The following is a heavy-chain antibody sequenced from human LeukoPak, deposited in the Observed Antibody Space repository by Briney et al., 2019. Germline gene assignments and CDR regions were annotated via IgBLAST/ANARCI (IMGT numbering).Heavy chain of an antibody. CDR3: ARERSGWYVDDY. J-gene: IGHJ4*02. Sequence: GGSLRLSCAASGFTVSSNYMSWVRQAPGKGLEWVSVIYSGGSTYYADSVKGRFTISRANSKNTLYLQMNSLRAEDTAVYYCARERSGWYVDDYWGQGPLVTVSS. V-gene: IGHV3-53*01. CDR1: GFTVSSNY. D-gene: IGHD6-19*01. CDR2: IYSGGST.